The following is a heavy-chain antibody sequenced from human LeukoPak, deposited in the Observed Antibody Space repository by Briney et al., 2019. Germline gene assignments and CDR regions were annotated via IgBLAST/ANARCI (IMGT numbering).Heavy chain of an antibody. Sequence: GGSLRLSCAASGFTFSSYGMHWVRQAPGKGLEWVAFIRYDGSNKYYADSVKGRFTISRDNSKNTLYLQMNSLRAEDTAVYYCAKDLASPRSVGSSEKLDYWGQGTLVTVSS. CDR2: IRYDGSNK. J-gene: IGHJ4*02. CDR3: AKDLASPRSVGSSEKLDY. D-gene: IGHD1-26*01. V-gene: IGHV3-30*02. CDR1: GFTFSSYG.